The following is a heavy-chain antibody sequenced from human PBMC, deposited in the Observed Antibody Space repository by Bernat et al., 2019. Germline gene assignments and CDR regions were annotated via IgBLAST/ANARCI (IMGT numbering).Heavy chain of an antibody. V-gene: IGHV3-33*01. CDR2: IWYDGSNQ. CDR1: GFTFRNHG. CDR3: ARDISARRLDY. D-gene: IGHD6-6*01. Sequence: QVQLVESGGGVVQPGRSLRLSCAASGFTFRNHGMHWVRQAPGKGLEWVAVIWYDGSNQYYADSVMGRFTISRDNSKNTLYLQMNNLRDNDTAIYYCARDISARRLDYWGQGVLVTVSS. J-gene: IGHJ4*02.